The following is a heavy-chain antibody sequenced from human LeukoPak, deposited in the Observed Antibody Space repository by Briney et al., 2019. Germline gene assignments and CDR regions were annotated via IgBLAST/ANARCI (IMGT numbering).Heavy chain of an antibody. CDR1: GDSVSSNSAA. Sequence: SQTLSLTCALSGDSVSSNSAAWNWIRQSPSGGLEWLGRTYYRSKWYYDYAVSVTSRITINPDTSKNQFCLHLNSVTPEDTAVYYCAREGSSSFDYWGQGTLVTVSS. CDR3: AREGSSSFDY. CDR2: TYYRSKWYY. V-gene: IGHV6-1*01. J-gene: IGHJ4*02. D-gene: IGHD3-10*01.